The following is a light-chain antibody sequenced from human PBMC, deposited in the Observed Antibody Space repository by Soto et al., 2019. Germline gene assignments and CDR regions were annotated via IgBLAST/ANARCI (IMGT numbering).Light chain of an antibody. V-gene: IGLV1-44*01. CDR3: ATWDDSLNGYV. CDR2: NKN. J-gene: IGLJ1*01. Sequence: QSVLTQPPSASGTPGQRVTISCSGGSSNIGSNAVNWYQQLPGTAPELLIYNKNQRPSGVPDRFSGSQSGTSASLAISGLQSGDEAEYYCATWDDSLNGYVFGSGIKLTVL. CDR1: SSNIGSNA.